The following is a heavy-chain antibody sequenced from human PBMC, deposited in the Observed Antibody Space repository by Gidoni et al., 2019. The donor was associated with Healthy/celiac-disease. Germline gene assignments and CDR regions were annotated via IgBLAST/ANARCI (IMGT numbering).Heavy chain of an antibody. CDR2: IIPIFGTA. J-gene: IGHJ5*02. D-gene: IGHD3-3*01. CDR3: ARDLKVPYYVFWSGPGRIFAP. CDR1: GGTFSSYA. V-gene: IGHV1-69*01. Sequence: QVQLVQSGAEVKKPGSSVKVSCKASGGTFSSYAISWVRQAPGQGLEWMGGIIPIFGTANYAQKSQGGFPIPADESPSTAYMELSSLSSEDTAVYYCARDLKVPYYVFWSGPGRIFAPWGQGPLVTVSS.